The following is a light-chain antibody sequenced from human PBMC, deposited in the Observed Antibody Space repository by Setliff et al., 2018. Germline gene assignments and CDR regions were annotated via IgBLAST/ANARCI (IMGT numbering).Light chain of an antibody. J-gene: IGKJ3*01. CDR2: WAS. Sequence: DIVMTQSPDSLAVSLGERATINCKSSQSVLYSSNNKNYLAWYQQKPGQPPKLLIYWASTRESGVPDRFSGSGSGTDFTLTISSLQAEDVAVYYCQQYDRTPFTFGPGTKVDNK. CDR3: QQYDRTPFT. CDR1: QSVLYSSNNKNY. V-gene: IGKV4-1*01.